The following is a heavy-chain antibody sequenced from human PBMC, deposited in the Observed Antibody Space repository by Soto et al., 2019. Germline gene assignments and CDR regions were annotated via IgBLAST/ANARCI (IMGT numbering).Heavy chain of an antibody. Sequence: VHLVESGGGVVQPGRSLRLSCAASGFTCSSYGMHWVRQAPGKGLDLVACISYDGINKYYADSVMGRFTISRDNSNNTMYLQMNSLIAEDTAVYYCAKSVYHWNGRFFDHWGQGNLLTVAA. CDR1: GFTCSSYG. V-gene: IGHV3-30*18. CDR3: AKSVYHWNGRFFDH. J-gene: IGHJ4*02. D-gene: IGHD1-1*01. CDR2: ISYDGINK.